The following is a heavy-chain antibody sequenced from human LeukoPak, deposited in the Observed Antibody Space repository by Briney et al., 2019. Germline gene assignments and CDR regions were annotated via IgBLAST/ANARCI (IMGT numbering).Heavy chain of an antibody. Sequence: GGSLGLSCAASGFSFTNYAMSWARQAPGKGLEWISEISGSGDTTYYADSLKGRFTISRDNSKNTLYLQMNSLRAEDTAVYYCAKDRRYYYDSSGYSPNYFDYWGQGTLVTVSS. J-gene: IGHJ4*02. V-gene: IGHV3-23*01. CDR2: ISGSGDTT. D-gene: IGHD3-22*01. CDR1: GFSFTNYA. CDR3: AKDRRYYYDSSGYSPNYFDY.